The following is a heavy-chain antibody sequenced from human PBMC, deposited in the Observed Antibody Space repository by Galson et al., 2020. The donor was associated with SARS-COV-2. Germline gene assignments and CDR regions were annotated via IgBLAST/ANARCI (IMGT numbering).Heavy chain of an antibody. CDR3: ARAGKDIVVIVATVWVTSEGAFDI. CDR1: GFTFSHYA. V-gene: IGHV3-30*09. Sequence: GGSLRLSCVASGFTFSHYALTWVRQAPGKGLEWVSIISYDGSNKFYADSVKGRFAISRDNSRNTLYLQMKSLRAEDTAVYYCARAGKDIVVIVATVWVTSEGAFDIWGQ. CDR2: ISYDGSNK. J-gene: IGHJ3*02. D-gene: IGHD2-2*01.